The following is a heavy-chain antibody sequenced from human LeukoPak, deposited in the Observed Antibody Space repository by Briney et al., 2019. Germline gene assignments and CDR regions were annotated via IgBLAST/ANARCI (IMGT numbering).Heavy chain of an antibody. V-gene: IGHV4-39*01. CDR2: ISYSGST. J-gene: IGHJ4*02. Sequence: SETLSLTCTVSGGSISSSSSYWGWIRQPPGKGLEWIGTISYSGSTYYNPSLKSRATMSVDTSKKQFSLKLRSVTAADAAVYYCARQGHYYETSGYYDAVDYWGQGTLVTVSS. CDR1: GGSISSSSSY. D-gene: IGHD3-22*01. CDR3: ARQGHYYETSGYYDAVDY.